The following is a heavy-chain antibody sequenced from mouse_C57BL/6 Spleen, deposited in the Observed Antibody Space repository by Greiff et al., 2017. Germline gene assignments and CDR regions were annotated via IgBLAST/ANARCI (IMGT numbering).Heavy chain of an antibody. V-gene: IGHV1-82*01. Sequence: QVQLQQSGPELVKPGASVKISCKASGYAFSSSWMNWVKQRPGKGLEWIGRIYPGDGDTNYNGKFKGKATLTADKSSSTAYMQLSSLTSEDSAVYVCASVYYDYDVGAMDYWGQGTSVTVSS. CDR1: GYAFSSSW. D-gene: IGHD2-4*01. CDR3: ASVYYDYDVGAMDY. CDR2: IYPGDGDT. J-gene: IGHJ4*01.